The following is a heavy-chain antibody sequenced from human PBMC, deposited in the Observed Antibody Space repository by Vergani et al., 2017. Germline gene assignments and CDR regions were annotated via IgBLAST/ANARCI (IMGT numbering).Heavy chain of an antibody. CDR3: ARDQGIRGYYYDSSGYYGY. CDR1: GFTFSSYA. J-gene: IGHJ4*02. Sequence: QVQLVESGGGVVQPGRSLRLSCAASGFTFSSYAMHWVRQAPGKGLEWVAVISYDGSNKYYADSVKGRFTISRDNSKNSLYLQMNSLRAEDTAVYYCARDQGIRGYYYDSSGYYGYWGQGTLVTVSS. V-gene: IGHV3-30*04. D-gene: IGHD3-22*01. CDR2: ISYDGSNK.